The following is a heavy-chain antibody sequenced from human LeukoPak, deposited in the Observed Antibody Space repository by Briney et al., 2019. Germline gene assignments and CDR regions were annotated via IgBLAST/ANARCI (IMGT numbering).Heavy chain of an antibody. Sequence: ASVKVSCKASGYTFTSYDINWVRQATGQGLEWVGWMNPNSGNTGYAQKFQGRVTMTRNTSISTAYMELSSLRSEDTAVYCCARGDFWSGYYRGYNWFDPWGQGTLVTVSS. CDR2: MNPNSGNT. CDR3: ARGDFWSGYYRGYNWFDP. D-gene: IGHD3-3*01. CDR1: GYTFTSYD. J-gene: IGHJ5*02. V-gene: IGHV1-8*01.